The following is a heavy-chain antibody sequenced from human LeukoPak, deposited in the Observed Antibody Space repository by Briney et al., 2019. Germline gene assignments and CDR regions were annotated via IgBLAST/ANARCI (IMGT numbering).Heavy chain of an antibody. CDR3: ARGTWIIDY. V-gene: IGHV3-23*01. Sequence: GGSLRLSCAASGFTFSDYSMNWVRQAPGKGLEWVSAISGSGGSTYYADSVKGRFTISRDNSKNTLYLQMNSLRAEDTAVYYCARGTWIIDYWGQGTLVTVSS. CDR2: ISGSGGST. J-gene: IGHJ4*02. CDR1: GFTFSDYS. D-gene: IGHD5-12*01.